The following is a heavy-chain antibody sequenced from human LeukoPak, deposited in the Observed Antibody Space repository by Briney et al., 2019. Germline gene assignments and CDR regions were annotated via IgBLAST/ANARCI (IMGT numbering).Heavy chain of an antibody. CDR3: ASFIVGARYAFDI. CDR2: INHSGST. Sequence: PSETLSLTCAVYGGSFSGYYWSWIRQPPGKGLEWIGEINHSGSTNYNPSLKSRVTISVDTSKNHFSLKLSSVTAADTAVYYCASFIVGARYAFDIWGQGTMVTVSS. CDR1: GGSFSGYY. D-gene: IGHD1-26*01. J-gene: IGHJ3*02. V-gene: IGHV4-34*01.